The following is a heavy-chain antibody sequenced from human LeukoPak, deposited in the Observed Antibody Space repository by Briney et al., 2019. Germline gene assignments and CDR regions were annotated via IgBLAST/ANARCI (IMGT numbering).Heavy chain of an antibody. CDR1: GFTFSSHS. Sequence: PGGSLRLSCAVSGFTFSSHSMNWVRQAPGKGLEWVSSIRTSSSYIFYADSVKGRFTISRDNAKNSLYLQMNSQRAEDTAVYYCARDQDGTDTSYGNDYWGQGTLVTVSS. D-gene: IGHD5-18*01. V-gene: IGHV3-21*01. CDR2: IRTSSSYI. CDR3: ARDQDGTDTSYGNDY. J-gene: IGHJ4*02.